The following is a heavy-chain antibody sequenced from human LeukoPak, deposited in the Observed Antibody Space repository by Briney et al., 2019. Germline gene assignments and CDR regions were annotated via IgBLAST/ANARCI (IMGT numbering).Heavy chain of an antibody. D-gene: IGHD3-10*01. CDR3: ARVARGVIIPKYYYYYMDV. J-gene: IGHJ6*03. CDR1: GFTFDDYG. CDR2: INWNGGST. Sequence: GGSLRLSCAASGFTFDDYGMSWVRQAPGKGLEWVSGINWNGGSTGYADSVKGRFTISRDNAKNSLYLQMNSLGAEDAALYYCARVARGVIIPKYYYYYMDVWGKGTTVTVSS. V-gene: IGHV3-20*04.